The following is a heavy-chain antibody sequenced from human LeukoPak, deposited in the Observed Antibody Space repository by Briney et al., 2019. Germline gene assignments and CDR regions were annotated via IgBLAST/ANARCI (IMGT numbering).Heavy chain of an antibody. CDR1: GFTFSSYS. D-gene: IGHD4-17*01. Sequence: GSLRLSCAASGFTFSSYSMNWVRQAPGTGLEWIGSIYYSGTTYYNPSLKSRVTMSVDTSKNQFSLNLISMTAADMAVYFCTREENYGDHPRTVILDYWGQGVLVTISS. V-gene: IGHV4-39*07. J-gene: IGHJ4*02. CDR3: TREENYGDHPRTVILDY. CDR2: IYYSGTT.